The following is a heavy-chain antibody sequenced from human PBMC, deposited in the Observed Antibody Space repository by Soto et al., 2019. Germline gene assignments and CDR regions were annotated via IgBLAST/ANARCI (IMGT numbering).Heavy chain of an antibody. V-gene: IGHV1-3*01. J-gene: IGHJ5*02. D-gene: IGHD6-13*01. CDR2: INAGNGNT. CDR3: ARDGPYSSNWDKGGWFDP. Sequence: ASVKVSCKASGYTFTSYAMHWVRQAPGQRLEWMGWINAGNGNTKYSQKFQGRVTITRDTSASTAYMELSSLRSEDTAVYYCARDGPYSSNWDKGGWFDPWGQGTLVTVSS. CDR1: GYTFTSYA.